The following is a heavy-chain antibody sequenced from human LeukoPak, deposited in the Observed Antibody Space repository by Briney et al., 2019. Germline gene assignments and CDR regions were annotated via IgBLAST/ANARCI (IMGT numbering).Heavy chain of an antibody. CDR3: ARLYGTFLEWSPYFDY. J-gene: IGHJ4*02. V-gene: IGHV3-53*04. Sequence: PGGSLRLSCAASGFTVSSNFMSWVRQAPGKGLEWVSVIYSGGSTYYADSVKGRFTISRHNSKNTLYLQMNSLRAEDTAVCYCARLYGTFLEWSPYFDYWGQGTLVTVSS. CDR2: IYSGGST. CDR1: GFTVSSNF. D-gene: IGHD3-3*02.